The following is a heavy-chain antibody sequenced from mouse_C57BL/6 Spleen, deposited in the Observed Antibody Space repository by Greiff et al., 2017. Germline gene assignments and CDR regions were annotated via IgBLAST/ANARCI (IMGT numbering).Heavy chain of an antibody. Sequence: QVQLKQPGAELVKPGASVKLSCKASGYTFTSYWMHWVKQRPGQGLEWIGMIHPYSGSTNYNEKFKSKATLTVDKSSSTAYMQLSSLTSEDSAVYYVTNKLENDYPYYYDYWGQGTTLTVSS. V-gene: IGHV1-64*01. CDR2: IHPYSGST. CDR1: GYTFTSYW. D-gene: IGHD2-4*01. CDR3: TNKLENDYPYYYDY. J-gene: IGHJ2*01.